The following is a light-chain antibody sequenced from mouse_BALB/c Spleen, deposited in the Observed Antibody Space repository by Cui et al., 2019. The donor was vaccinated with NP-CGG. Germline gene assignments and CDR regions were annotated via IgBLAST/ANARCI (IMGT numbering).Light chain of an antibody. CDR2: GTN. J-gene: IGLJ1*01. CDR3: ALWYSNHWV. V-gene: IGLV1*01. CDR1: TGAVTISNY. Sequence: QAVVTQESALTTSPGETVTLTCRSSTGAVTISNYANWAQEKPDHLFTGLIGGTNNRAPGGSARFSGSLIGDKAALTITGAQTEDEAIYFCALWYSNHWVFGGGTKLTVL.